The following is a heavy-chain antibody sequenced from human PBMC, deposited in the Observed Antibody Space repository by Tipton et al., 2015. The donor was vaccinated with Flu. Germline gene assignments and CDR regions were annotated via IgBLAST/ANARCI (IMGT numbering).Heavy chain of an antibody. V-gene: IGHV4-4*07. D-gene: IGHD3-10*01. J-gene: IGHJ4*02. CDR2: IYSSGNT. Sequence: GLVKPSGTLSLTCSVSGDSMSSYYWTWVRQPAGKGLECLGRIYSSGNTYYSPPFKSRLTMSIDTSKKQFSLNLSSVTAADTAVYYWARGSGSGTYVIFESWGQGTLVTVSS. CDR1: GDSMSSYY. CDR3: ARGSGSGTYVIFES.